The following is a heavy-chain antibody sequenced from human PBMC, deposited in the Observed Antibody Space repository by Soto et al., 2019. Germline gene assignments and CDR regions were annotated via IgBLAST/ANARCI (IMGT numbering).Heavy chain of an antibody. D-gene: IGHD3-10*01. CDR3: KAVVGFADFPVV. V-gene: IGHV1-69*01. CDR1: GGTFGNYI. J-gene: IGHJ6*02. Sequence: QVLLLQSGAEVKKHGSSVKVSCKASGGTFGNYIISWVRQAPGQGLEWMGGILPIFGTTDYVQKFQGRVSISADESTTTVYMELNSLRSDDTAVYFCKAVVGFADFPVVWSQGTKVVVSS. CDR2: ILPIFGTT.